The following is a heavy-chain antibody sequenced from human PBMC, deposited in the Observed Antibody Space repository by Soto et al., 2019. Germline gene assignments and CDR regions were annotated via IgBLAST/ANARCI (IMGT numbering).Heavy chain of an antibody. J-gene: IGHJ5*02. D-gene: IGHD6-6*01. V-gene: IGHV4-31*03. CDR3: ARDRHNNFFDP. Sequence: SETLYLTCTVSGASMSSGGYYWTWIRQSPGKGLEWIGYIYYSGSTYYNPSLESRVAISLDTSRSQFSLTLHSVTAADTAIYYCARDRHNNFFDPWGQGTLVTVSS. CDR1: GASMSSGGYY. CDR2: IYYSGST.